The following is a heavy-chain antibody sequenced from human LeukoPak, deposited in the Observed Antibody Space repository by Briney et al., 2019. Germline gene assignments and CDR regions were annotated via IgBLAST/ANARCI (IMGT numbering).Heavy chain of an antibody. V-gene: IGHV1-69*06. Sequence: GASVKVSCKASGGTFSSYAISWVRQAPGQGLEWMGGIIPIFGTANYAQKFQGRVTITADKSTSTAYVELSSLRSEDTAVYYCARDSSGWSFDIWGQGTMVTVSS. CDR1: GGTFSSYA. D-gene: IGHD6-19*01. CDR3: ARDSSGWSFDI. CDR2: IIPIFGTA. J-gene: IGHJ3*02.